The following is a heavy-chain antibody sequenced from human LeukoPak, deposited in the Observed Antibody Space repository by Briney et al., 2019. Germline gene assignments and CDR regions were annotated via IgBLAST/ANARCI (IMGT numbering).Heavy chain of an antibody. CDR3: ARDGVPSGSLNYYDSSGYFDY. CDR2: ISYDGSNK. CDR1: GFTFSSYA. D-gene: IGHD3-22*01. V-gene: IGHV3-30*04. J-gene: IGHJ4*02. Sequence: GGSLRLSCAVSGFTFSSYAMHWVRQAPGKGLEWVAVISYDGSNKYYADSVKGRFTISRDNSKNTPHLQMNSLRAEDTAVYYCARDGVPSGSLNYYDSSGYFDYSGQGTLVTVSS.